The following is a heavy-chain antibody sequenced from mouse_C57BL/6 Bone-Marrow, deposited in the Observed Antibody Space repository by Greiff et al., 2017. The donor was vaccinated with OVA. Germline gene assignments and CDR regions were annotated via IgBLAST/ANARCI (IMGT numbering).Heavy chain of an antibody. D-gene: IGHD2-2*01. CDR3: ARVRGLRRRGYYFDY. CDR1: GYAFTNYL. V-gene: IGHV1-54*01. Sequence: VQLVESGAELVRPGTSVKVSCKASGYAFTNYLIEWVKQRPGQGLEWIGVINPGSGGTNYNEKFKGKATLTADKSSSTAYMQLSSLTSEDSAVYFCARVRGLRRRGYYFDYWGQGTTLTVSS. J-gene: IGHJ2*01. CDR2: INPGSGGT.